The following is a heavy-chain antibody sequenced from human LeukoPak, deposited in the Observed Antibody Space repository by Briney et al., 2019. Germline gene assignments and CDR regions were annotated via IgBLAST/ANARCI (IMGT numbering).Heavy chain of an antibody. J-gene: IGHJ4*02. CDR3: AGRGYSYGYVY. Sequence: PSETLSLTCTVSGGSISSYYWSWIRQPPGEGLEWIGYIYYSGSTNYNPSLKSRVTISVDTSKNQFSLKLSSVTAADTAVYYCAGRGYSYGYVYWGQGTLVTVSS. CDR2: IYYSGST. CDR1: GGSISSYY. V-gene: IGHV4-59*01. D-gene: IGHD5-18*01.